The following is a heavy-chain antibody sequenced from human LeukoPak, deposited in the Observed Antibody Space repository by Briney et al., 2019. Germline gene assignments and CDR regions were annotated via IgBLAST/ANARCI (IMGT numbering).Heavy chain of an antibody. V-gene: IGHV3-23*01. CDR1: GFTFSSYA. CDR3: AKICSSTSCSNPDY. J-gene: IGHJ4*02. CDR2: LSGIGSST. D-gene: IGHD2-2*01. Sequence: PGGPLRLSCAASGFTFSSYAMSWVRQAPGKGLEWVSTLSGIGSSTYYADSVKGRFTISRDNSKNTLYLQMNSLRAEDTAVYYCAKICSSTSCSNPDYWGQGTLVTVSS.